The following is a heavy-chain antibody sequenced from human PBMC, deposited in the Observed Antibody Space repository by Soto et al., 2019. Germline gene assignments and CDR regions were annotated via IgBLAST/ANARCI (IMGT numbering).Heavy chain of an antibody. CDR3: ERVGYVVVVAATTGNWFDT. Sequence: PSETLSLTCAVYGGSFSGYYWSWIRQPPGKGLEWIGEINHSGSTNYNPSLKSRVTISVDTSKNQFSLKLSSVTAADTAVYYCERVGYVVVVAATTGNWFDTWGQGTLVTVSS. CDR2: INHSGST. D-gene: IGHD2-15*01. V-gene: IGHV4-34*01. CDR1: GGSFSGYY. J-gene: IGHJ5*02.